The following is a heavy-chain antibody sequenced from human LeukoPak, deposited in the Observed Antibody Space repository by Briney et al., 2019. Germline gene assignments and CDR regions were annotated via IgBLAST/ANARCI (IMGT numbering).Heavy chain of an antibody. D-gene: IGHD3-10*01. CDR2: IYHSGST. CDR1: GYSITSGYY. V-gene: IGHV4-38-2*02. Sequence: SETLSLTCTVSGYSITSGYYWGWIRQPPGKGLEWIGSIYHSGSTFYNPSLKSRVTISVDTSKNQFSLKLSSVTAADTAVYYCARRGWFGELVAFDIWGQGTMVTVSS. CDR3: ARRGWFGELVAFDI. J-gene: IGHJ3*02.